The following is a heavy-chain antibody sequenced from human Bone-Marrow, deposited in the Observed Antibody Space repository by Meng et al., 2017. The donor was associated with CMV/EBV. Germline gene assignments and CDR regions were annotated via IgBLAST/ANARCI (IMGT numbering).Heavy chain of an antibody. V-gene: IGHV2-5*01. CDR3: AHTRPWRYYDSTYYSYDF. Sequence: SGPTLVNPTQTLTLTCTFSGFSLSTGGVGVGWIRQPPGSALEWLALIYWNDDKRYSPSLKSRLTITKDNSKNQVVLTMTNMDPVDTATYYSAHTRPWRYYDSTYYSYDFWGQGILVTVSS. CDR2: IYWNDDK. J-gene: IGHJ4*02. D-gene: IGHD3-22*01. CDR1: GFSLSTGGVG.